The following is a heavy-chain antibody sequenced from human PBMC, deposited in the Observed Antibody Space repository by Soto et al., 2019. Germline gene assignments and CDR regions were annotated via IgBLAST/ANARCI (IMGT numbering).Heavy chain of an antibody. J-gene: IGHJ4*02. CDR2: IFDSGTT. CDR3: ARAPSGDKVQY. D-gene: IGHD7-27*01. Sequence: SETLSLPCTVSGGSITSDYSFWSWIRQPPGEGLEWIGHIFDSGTTYTNPSLRSQVAISLDTSKNHFSLTLSSVTAADTAVYYCARAPSGDKVQYWGQGALVTVSS. V-gene: IGHV4-30-4*01. CDR1: GGSITSDYSF.